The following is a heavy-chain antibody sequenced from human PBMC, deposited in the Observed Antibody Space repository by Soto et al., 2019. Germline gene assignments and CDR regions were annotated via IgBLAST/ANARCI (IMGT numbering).Heavy chain of an antibody. D-gene: IGHD2-21*01. CDR3: ARGLYSGDK. Sequence: QVRLVQSGAEVKKPGASVKVSCKASGYIFTNYYIHWVRQAPGQGLEWMAIINPNGGGTNCAQEFQGRITLTRDTSTSTVYMDLSSLTSEDTAVYYCARGLYSGDKWGQGTLVTVSP. CDR1: GYIFTNYY. CDR2: INPNGGGT. J-gene: IGHJ4*02. V-gene: IGHV1-46*01.